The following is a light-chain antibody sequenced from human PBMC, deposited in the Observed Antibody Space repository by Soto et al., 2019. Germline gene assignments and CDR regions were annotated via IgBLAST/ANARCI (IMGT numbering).Light chain of an antibody. CDR2: AAS. V-gene: IGKV1-27*01. CDR3: QKYNTAPYT. CDR1: QGFTNY. Sequence: DFPITESPSALSATVGDKVTLTCRASQGFTNYLAWYQQKPGKAPKLLIYAASTLQSGVPPRFSGSGSGTHFTLTISSLQPEDAATYYCQKYNTAPYTFGQGTRLEIK. J-gene: IGKJ5*01.